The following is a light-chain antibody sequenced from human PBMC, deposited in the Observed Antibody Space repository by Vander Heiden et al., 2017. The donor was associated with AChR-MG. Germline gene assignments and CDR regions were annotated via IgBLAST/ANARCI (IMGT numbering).Light chain of an antibody. Sequence: EIVMTQSPATLSVSPGERATLSCRASQSLSNNLAWYQQKPGQAPRLLSSGAATRATGSPARFSGRGSGTEFTLTISSLQSEDFAVYYCQQYNDWPITFGLGTRLESK. CDR1: QSLSNN. V-gene: IGKV3-15*01. J-gene: IGKJ5*01. CDR3: QQYNDWPIT. CDR2: GAA.